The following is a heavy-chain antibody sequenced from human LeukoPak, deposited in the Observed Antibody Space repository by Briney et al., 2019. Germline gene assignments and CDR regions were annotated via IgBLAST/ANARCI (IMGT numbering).Heavy chain of an antibody. Sequence: GGSLRLSCAASGFTVSTNFMTWVRQAPGKGLEWLSVIHSGGSSEYADSVKGRFTISIDTSKNTVYLQMNCLRAEDTAVYYCARDHLYDSSGFPYDAFDIWGQGTMVTVSS. CDR3: ARDHLYDSSGFPYDAFDI. CDR2: IHSGGSS. D-gene: IGHD3-22*01. V-gene: IGHV3-53*01. J-gene: IGHJ3*02. CDR1: GFTVSTNF.